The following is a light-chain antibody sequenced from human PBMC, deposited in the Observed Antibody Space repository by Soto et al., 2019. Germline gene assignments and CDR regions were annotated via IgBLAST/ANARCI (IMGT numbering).Light chain of an antibody. J-gene: IGLJ3*02. CDR2: STS. CDR3: LLFYGDAWV. CDR1: TGAVTSGYY. Sequence: VVTQEPSLTVSPGGTVTLTCASSTGAVTSGYYPNWFQQKAGQAPRVLIYSTSNKHSWTPARFSGSLLGGKAALTLSGVQPEDEAEYYCLLFYGDAWVFGGGTKVTVL. V-gene: IGLV7-43*01.